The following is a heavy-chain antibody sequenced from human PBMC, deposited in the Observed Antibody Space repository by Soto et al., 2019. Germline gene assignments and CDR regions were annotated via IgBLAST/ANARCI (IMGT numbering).Heavy chain of an antibody. Sequence: WGTLSLSCAASGFTFNTYALSWVRMPQGRGLERDSAISGGDDTTHYADSVKGRFTISRDNSKNMLYLQMGSLRPDDSAVDYCVKIRGGANYDFFDWRQGTQVIVP. D-gene: IGHD3-3*01. CDR3: VKIRGGANYDFFD. V-gene: IGHV3-23*01. CDR1: GFTFNTYA. J-gene: IGHJ4*02. CDR2: ISGGDDTT.